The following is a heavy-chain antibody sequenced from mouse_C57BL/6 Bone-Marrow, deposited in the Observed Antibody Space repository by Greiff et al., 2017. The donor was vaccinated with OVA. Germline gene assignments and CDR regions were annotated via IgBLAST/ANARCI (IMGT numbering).Heavy chain of an antibody. D-gene: IGHD1-1*02. V-gene: IGHV1-81*01. CDR1: GYTFTNYG. Sequence: VQLQQSGAELARPGASVKLSCKASGYTFTNYGISWVKQRTGQGLEWIGEIYPRSGNTYYNEKFKGKATLTADKSSSTAYMELRSLTSEDSAVYFCARSHYGGFFAYWGQGTLVTVSA. CDR3: ARSHYGGFFAY. CDR2: IYPRSGNT. J-gene: IGHJ3*01.